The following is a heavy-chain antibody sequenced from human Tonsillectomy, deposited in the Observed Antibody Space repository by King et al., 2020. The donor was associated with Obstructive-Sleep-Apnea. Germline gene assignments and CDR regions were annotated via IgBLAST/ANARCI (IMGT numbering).Heavy chain of an antibody. J-gene: IGHJ4*02. V-gene: IGHV5-51*01. CDR3: GRSEVVTEHFDY. Sequence: VQLVESGAEVKKPGESLKISCKGSGYNFATYWIAWVRQMPGKGLEWMGIIYGGDSDTIYSPSFQGQVTISADKSINTASLQWSSLKASDPAMYYCGRSEVVTEHFDYWGQGTLVTVSA. D-gene: IGHD2-21*02. CDR2: IYGGDSDT. CDR1: GYNFATYW.